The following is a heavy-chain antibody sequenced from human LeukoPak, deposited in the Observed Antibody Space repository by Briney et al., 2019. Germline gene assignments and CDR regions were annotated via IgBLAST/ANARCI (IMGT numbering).Heavy chain of an antibody. CDR3: ATDRGAMVRGVIYYFDF. V-gene: IGHV3-23*01. CDR2: ITGSGSST. CDR1: GFTFSKYA. D-gene: IGHD3-10*01. Sequence: GGSLRLSCAASGFTFSKYAMSWVRQSPGKGMEWLSTITGSGSSTYYADSVKGRFPISRDNSKNTLYLQMDSLRAEDTALYYCATDRGAMVRGVIYYFDFWGQGSLVTVSS. J-gene: IGHJ4*02.